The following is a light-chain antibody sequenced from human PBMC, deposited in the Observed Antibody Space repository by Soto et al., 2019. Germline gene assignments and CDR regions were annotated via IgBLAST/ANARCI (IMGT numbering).Light chain of an antibody. CDR1: QSIRRY. CDR3: HRRGNWPQT. V-gene: IGKV3-11*01. CDR2: DAS. Sequence: EIVLTQSPATLSLSPGESATLSCRASQSIRRYLAWYQQKPGQAPRLLIYDASSRPTGIPARFSGSGSGTNFTLTVSNLEPEDFAFYYCHRRGNWPQTFGPGTKVEI. J-gene: IGKJ3*01.